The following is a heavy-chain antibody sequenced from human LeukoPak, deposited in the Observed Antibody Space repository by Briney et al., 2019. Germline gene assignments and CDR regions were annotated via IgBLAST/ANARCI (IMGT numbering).Heavy chain of an antibody. Sequence: SETLSLTCTVSGASISNYYWSWIRQPAGKGLEWIGRVYTSGSTNYNPSLKSRVTISVDKSKNQFFLKLSCVTAADTAVYYCAGRDYWGQGTLVTVSS. CDR2: VYTSGST. J-gene: IGHJ4*02. CDR1: GASISNYY. V-gene: IGHV4-4*07. D-gene: IGHD1-26*01. CDR3: AGRDY.